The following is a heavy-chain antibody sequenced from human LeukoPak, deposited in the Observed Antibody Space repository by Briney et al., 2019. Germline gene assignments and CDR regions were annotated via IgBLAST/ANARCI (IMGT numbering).Heavy chain of an antibody. Sequence: SVKVFCKASGFTFTSSAMQWVRQARGQRLQWIGWIVVGSGNTNYAQKFQERVTITRDMSTSTAYMELSSLRSEDTAVYYCAAEPRGSGSPLYWGQGTLVTVSS. D-gene: IGHD3-10*01. CDR1: GFTFTSSA. J-gene: IGHJ4*02. CDR2: IVVGSGNT. CDR3: AAEPRGSGSPLY. V-gene: IGHV1-58*02.